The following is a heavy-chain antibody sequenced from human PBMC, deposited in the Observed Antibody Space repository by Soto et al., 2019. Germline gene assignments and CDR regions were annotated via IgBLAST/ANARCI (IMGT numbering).Heavy chain of an antibody. Sequence: AEPMNSSCKVSGYRFTSYCISWVLQMPGKGLEGIRSIAPSDSYTNYSPSFQGHVTISADKSISTAYLQWSSLKASDTAMYYCARHHSIGGYSGYAPSSGYYYYGMDVWGQGTTVTLSS. CDR2: IAPSDSYT. J-gene: IGHJ6*02. CDR1: GYRFTSYC. D-gene: IGHD5-12*01. CDR3: ARHHSIGGYSGYAPSSGYYYYGMDV. V-gene: IGHV5-10-1*01.